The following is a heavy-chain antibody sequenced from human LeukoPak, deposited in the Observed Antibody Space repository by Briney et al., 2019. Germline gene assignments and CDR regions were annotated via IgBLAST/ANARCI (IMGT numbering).Heavy chain of an antibody. CDR3: ARGSGATTNFDY. D-gene: IGHD3-10*01. J-gene: IGHJ4*02. V-gene: IGHV4-39*07. Sequence: SETLSLTCTVSGGSISSSSYYWGWIRQPPGKGLEWIGSIYYSGSTYYNPSLKSRVTISVDTSKNQFSLKLSSVTAADTAVYYCARGSGATTNFDYWGQGTLGTVSS. CDR2: IYYSGST. CDR1: GGSISSSSYY.